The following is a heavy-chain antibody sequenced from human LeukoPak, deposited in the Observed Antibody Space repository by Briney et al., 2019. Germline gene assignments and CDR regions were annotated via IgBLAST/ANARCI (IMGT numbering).Heavy chain of an antibody. V-gene: IGHV3-20*04. Sequence: GGSLRLSCAASGFTFNSYWMHWVRQAPGKGLGWVSGINWNGGSTGYADSVKGRFTISRDNAKNSLYLQMNSLRAEDTALYYCARGTLKAAATDFDYWGQGTLVTVSS. CDR1: GFTFNSYW. D-gene: IGHD6-13*01. CDR2: INWNGGST. J-gene: IGHJ4*02. CDR3: ARGTLKAAATDFDY.